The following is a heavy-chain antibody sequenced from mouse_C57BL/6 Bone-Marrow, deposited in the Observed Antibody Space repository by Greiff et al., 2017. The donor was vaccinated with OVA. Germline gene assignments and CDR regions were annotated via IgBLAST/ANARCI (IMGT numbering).Heavy chain of an antibody. D-gene: IGHD2-1*01. Sequence: QVQLQQSGAELVRPGSSVKLSCKASGYTFTSYWMDWVKQRPGQGLEWIGNIYPSDSETHYNQKFKDKATLTVDKSSSTAYMQLSSLTSEDSAVDDCAKGNYGYFDVWGTGTTVTVSS. J-gene: IGHJ1*03. CDR1: GYTFTSYW. CDR3: AKGNYGYFDV. CDR2: IYPSDSET. V-gene: IGHV1-61*01.